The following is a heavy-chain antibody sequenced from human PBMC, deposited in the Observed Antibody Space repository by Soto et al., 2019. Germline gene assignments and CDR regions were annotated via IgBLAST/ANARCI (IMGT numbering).Heavy chain of an antibody. D-gene: IGHD3-3*01. CDR3: ARRPFWSGYYKGHKYYYYYMDV. CDR2: IYYSGST. Sequence: SETLSLTCTVSGGSISSSSYYWGWIRQPPGKGLEWIGSIYYSGSTYYNPSLKSRVTISVDTSKNQFSLKLSSVTAADTAVYYCARRPFWSGYYKGHKYYYYYMDVWGKGTTVTVSS. V-gene: IGHV4-39*01. CDR1: GGSISSSSYY. J-gene: IGHJ6*03.